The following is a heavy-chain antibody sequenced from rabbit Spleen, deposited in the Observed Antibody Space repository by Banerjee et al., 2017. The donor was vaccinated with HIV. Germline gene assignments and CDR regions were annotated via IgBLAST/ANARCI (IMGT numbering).Heavy chain of an antibody. Sequence: QEQLKETGGGLVQPGGSLTLSCKASGFDFRHYGMSWVRQAPGKGLEWIGYIEPIFGNTYYANWVNGRFTISSHNAQNTLYLQLSSLTAADTATYFCVRDQAGDADYGPYYLNLWGPGTLVTVS. CDR2: IEPIFGNT. V-gene: IGHV1S47*01. CDR3: VRDQAGDADYGPYYLNL. CDR1: GFDFRHYG. J-gene: IGHJ4*01. D-gene: IGHD2-1*01.